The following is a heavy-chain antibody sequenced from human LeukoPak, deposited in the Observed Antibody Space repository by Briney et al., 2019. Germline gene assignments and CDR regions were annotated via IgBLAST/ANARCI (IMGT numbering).Heavy chain of an antibody. J-gene: IGHJ4*02. CDR3: ARDRGTYYYDSSGYYDY. CDR1: GYTFTGYY. CDR2: INPNSGGT. Sequence: ASVNVSCKASGYTFTGYYMHWVRPAPGQGLEWMGWINPNSGGTNYAQKFQGRVTMTRDTSISTAYMELSRLRSDDTAVYYCARDRGTYYYDSSGYYDYWGQGTLVTVSS. D-gene: IGHD3-22*01. V-gene: IGHV1-2*02.